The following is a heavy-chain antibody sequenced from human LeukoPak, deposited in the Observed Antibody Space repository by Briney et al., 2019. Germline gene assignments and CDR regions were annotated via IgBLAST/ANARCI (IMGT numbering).Heavy chain of an antibody. V-gene: IGHV4-34*01. D-gene: IGHD6-6*01. CDR3: ARARGQLAPEGFDY. CDR2: INHSGST. J-gene: IGHJ4*02. Sequence: PSETLSLTCAVYGGSFSGYYWSWIRQPPGKGLEWIGEINHSGSTNYNPSLKSRVAISVDTSKNQFSLKLSSVTAADTAVYYCARARGQLAPEGFDYWGQGTLVTVSS. CDR1: GGSFSGYY.